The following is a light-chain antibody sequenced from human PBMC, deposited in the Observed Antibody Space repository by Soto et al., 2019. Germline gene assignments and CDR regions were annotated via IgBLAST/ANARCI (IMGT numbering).Light chain of an antibody. V-gene: IGKV3-15*01. Sequence: EIVLTQSPATLSLSPGERATLSCRASQSVSSYLAWYQQKPGQAPRLLIYRASTRATGIPARFSGSGSGTEFTLTISSLQSEDFTVYYCLQYHNLWAFGQGTKVDIK. CDR1: QSVSSY. CDR3: LQYHNLWA. CDR2: RAS. J-gene: IGKJ1*01.